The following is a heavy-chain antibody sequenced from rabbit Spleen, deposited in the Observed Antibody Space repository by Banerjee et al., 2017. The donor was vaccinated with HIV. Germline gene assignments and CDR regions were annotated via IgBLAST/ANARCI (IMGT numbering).Heavy chain of an antibody. CDR3: ARDLAGVIGWNFNL. V-gene: IGHV1S40*01. CDR1: GFSFTYIDY. CDR2: INIVTGKS. D-gene: IGHD4-1*01. J-gene: IGHJ4*01. Sequence: QSLEESGGDLVKPGASLTLTCTASGFSFTYIDYLCWVRQPPGKGPEWIACINIVTGKSVYASWAKGRFTMSRTSSTTVTLQLNSLTAADTASYFCARDLAGVIGWNFNLWGQGTLVTVS.